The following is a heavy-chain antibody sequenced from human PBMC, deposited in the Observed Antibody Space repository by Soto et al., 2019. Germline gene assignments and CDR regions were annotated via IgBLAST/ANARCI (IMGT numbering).Heavy chain of an antibody. J-gene: IGHJ4*02. CDR1: GGSISSGGYY. V-gene: IGHV4-31*03. Sequence: QVQLQESGPGLVKPSQTLSLTCTVSGGSISSGGYYWSWIRQHPGKCPEWIGYIYYSGSTYYNPSLKSRVTISVDTSKNQFSPKLSSVTAADTAVYYCARGGRYCSSTSCYWVYWGQGTLVTVSS. D-gene: IGHD2-2*01. CDR3: ARGGRYCSSTSCYWVY. CDR2: IYYSGST.